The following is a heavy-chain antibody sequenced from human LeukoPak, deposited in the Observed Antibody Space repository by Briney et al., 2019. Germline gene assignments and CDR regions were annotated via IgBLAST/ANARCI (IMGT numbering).Heavy chain of an antibody. CDR2: IRYDGTNQ. J-gene: IGHJ4*02. CDR1: GFAFSGYG. D-gene: IGHD3-3*01. Sequence: GGSLRLSCAASGFAFSGYGMHWVRQAPGKGLEWVAFIRYDGTNQYYADSVKGRFTVSRDNSKNTLYLQMNSLRVEDTAMYYCAKGAYYADWGQGTLVTVSS. V-gene: IGHV3-30*02. CDR3: AKGAYYAD.